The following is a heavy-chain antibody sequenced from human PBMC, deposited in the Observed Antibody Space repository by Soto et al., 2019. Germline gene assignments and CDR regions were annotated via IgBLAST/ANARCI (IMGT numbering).Heavy chain of an antibody. V-gene: IGHV4-31*03. CDR3: ARAIYCSGGFCSDYYFDY. D-gene: IGHD2-15*01. CDR1: GGSISSGGY. J-gene: IGHJ4*02. CDR2: IYYSGNT. Sequence: QVQLQESGPGLVKPSQTLSLTCTVSGGSISSGGYWSWIRQHPGKGLEWFGDIYYSGNTNYNPSLDSRVTMSVDTSKNHFSLKVSSVTAADTAVYYCARAIYCSGGFCSDYYFDYWGQGTLVSASS.